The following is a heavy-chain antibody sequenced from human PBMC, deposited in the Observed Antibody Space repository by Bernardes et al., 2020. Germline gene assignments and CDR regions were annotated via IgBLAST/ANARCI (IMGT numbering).Heavy chain of an antibody. V-gene: IGHV3-53*01. CDR3: ARDTAMAT. D-gene: IGHD5-18*01. Sequence: ETLSLTCSVSGASIGRGYYWSWIRQFPGKGLEWVSVIYSGGSTYYADSVKGRFTISRDNSKNTLYLQMNSLRAEDTAVYYCARDTAMATWGQGTLVTVSS. CDR1: GASIGRGYY. J-gene: IGHJ5*02. CDR2: IYSGGST.